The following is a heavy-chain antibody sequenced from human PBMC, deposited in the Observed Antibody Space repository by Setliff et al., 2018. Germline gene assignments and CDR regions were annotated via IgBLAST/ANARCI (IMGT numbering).Heavy chain of an antibody. Sequence: PGGSLRLSCETSGFSFGAFTMNWVRQAPGKGLEWVSGIIQSGATFYADSVKGRFTISRDNAENSLYLQMTSLRAEDTAVYYCARTDGTNLGYFDNWGQGTLVTVSS. V-gene: IGHV3-23*01. CDR1: GFSFGAFT. J-gene: IGHJ4*02. CDR2: IIQSGAT. D-gene: IGHD2-8*01. CDR3: ARTDGTNLGYFDN.